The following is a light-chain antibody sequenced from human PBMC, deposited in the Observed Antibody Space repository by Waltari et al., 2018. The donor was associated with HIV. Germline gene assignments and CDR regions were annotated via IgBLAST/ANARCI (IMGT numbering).Light chain of an antibody. J-gene: IGLJ7*01. CDR3: VSHTSTIPLGAM. CDR1: RSDVGGYNY. CDR2: DVT. Sequence: QSALTQPASVSGSPGQSITISCTGTRSDVGGYNYVSWYQQHPGKAPKLIIYDVTDRPSGFSNRFSGSKSGNTASLTISGLQAEDEADYYCVSHTSTIPLGAMFGGGTQLTVL. V-gene: IGLV2-14*03.